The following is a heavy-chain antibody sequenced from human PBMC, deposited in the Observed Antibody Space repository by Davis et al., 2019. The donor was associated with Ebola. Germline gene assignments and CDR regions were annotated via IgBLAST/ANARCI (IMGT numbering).Heavy chain of an antibody. Sequence: ASVKVSCKASGYTFTTYDINWVRQATGQGLEWMGWMNPKTGNTGYAQKFQGRVTITADESTRTAYMELSSLRSDDTAVYYCTRGRDCTNGVCYKAHWFDSWGLGTLVTVSS. CDR3: TRGRDCTNGVCYKAHWFDS. J-gene: IGHJ5*01. CDR2: MNPKTGNT. CDR1: GYTFTTYD. D-gene: IGHD2-8*01. V-gene: IGHV1-8*01.